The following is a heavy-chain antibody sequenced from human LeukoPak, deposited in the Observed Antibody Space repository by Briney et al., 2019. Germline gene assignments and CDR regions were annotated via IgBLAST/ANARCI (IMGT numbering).Heavy chain of an antibody. CDR2: ISSGGDT. CDR1: GFTFSSYN. D-gene: IGHD2-21*01. Sequence: PGGSLRISCAASGFTFSSYNMNWVRQAPGKGLEWVSVISSGGDTRYASSVKGRFTVSRDNSLNTLYLQMYSLRPEDTAIYYCARESLWQPAPDTFNIWGRGTMVTVS. V-gene: IGHV3-53*05. CDR3: ARESLWQPAPDTFNI. J-gene: IGHJ3*02.